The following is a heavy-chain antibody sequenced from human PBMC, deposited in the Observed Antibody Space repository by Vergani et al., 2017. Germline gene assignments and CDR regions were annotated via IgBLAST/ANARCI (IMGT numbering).Heavy chain of an antibody. J-gene: IGHJ5*02. Sequence: QVQLVESGGGVVQPGRSLRLSCAASGFTFNQYGMHWVRQAPGKELEWVAVTWYDGNNKQYADSVKGRFTISRDNSKSTMYLQMNSLRDEDTGVYYCARDLRLLYNRFDPWGQGTLVTVS. CDR2: TWYDGNNK. V-gene: IGHV3-33*01. CDR1: GFTFNQYG. D-gene: IGHD1-14*01. CDR3: ARDLRLLYNRFDP.